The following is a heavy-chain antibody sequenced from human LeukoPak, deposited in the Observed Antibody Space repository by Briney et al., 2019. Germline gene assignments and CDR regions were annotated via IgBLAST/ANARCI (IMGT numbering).Heavy chain of an antibody. J-gene: IGHJ4*02. CDR2: ISYDGTKQ. D-gene: IGHD4-17*01. V-gene: IGHV3-30-3*01. CDR3: AREPIGETSC. CDR1: GFTFTNYP. Sequence: GGSLRLSCAASGFTFTNYPMFWVRLAPAKGLEWVSSISYDGTKQDYTDSVKGRFTISRDNSKNMVFLQMNSLRPEDTAVYYCAREPIGETSCWGQGTLVTVSS.